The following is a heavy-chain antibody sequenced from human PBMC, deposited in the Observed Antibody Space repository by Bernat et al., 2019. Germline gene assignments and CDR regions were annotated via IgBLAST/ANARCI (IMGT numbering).Heavy chain of an antibody. J-gene: IGHJ4*02. CDR3: AIDFNWDDGY. V-gene: IGHV3-23*04. CDR1: GFTFSSYT. CDR2: ISGSGGSP. D-gene: IGHD1-1*01. Sequence: EVQLVESGGGLVQPGGSLRLSCAASGFTFSSYTMSWVRQAPGKGLEYVSGISGSGGSPSYADSVKGRFTISRDNSKNTLYLQMNSLGAEDTAVYYCAIDFNWDDGYWGQGTLVTISS.